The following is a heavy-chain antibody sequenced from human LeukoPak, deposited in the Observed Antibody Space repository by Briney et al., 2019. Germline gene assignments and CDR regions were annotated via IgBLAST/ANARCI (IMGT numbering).Heavy chain of an antibody. CDR3: ARAGNNWNDDIWFDP. CDR1: GFTFSSYW. J-gene: IGHJ5*02. D-gene: IGHD1-1*01. CDR2: IKRDGSDK. V-gene: IGHV3-7*03. Sequence: PGGSLRLSCAASGFTFSSYWMSWVRPAPGKGLEWVANIKRDGSDKYYVDSVKGRFTISRDNAKNSLYLQMNSLRAEDTAVYHCARAGNNWNDDIWFDPWGQGTLVTVSS.